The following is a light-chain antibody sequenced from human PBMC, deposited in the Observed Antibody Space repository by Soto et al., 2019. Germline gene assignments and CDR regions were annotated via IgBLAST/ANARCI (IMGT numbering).Light chain of an antibody. CDR1: QGSRNF. CDR2: AAS. V-gene: IGKV1-27*01. Sequence: DIQMTQSPTSLSASVGDRVTITCRASQGSRNFVAWYQQKPGKATKLLIYAASTLQSGVPSRFSGSGSGTAFTLTINSLQPEDVATYSCQKYSSVPVFGPGTKVEIK. J-gene: IGKJ3*01. CDR3: QKYSSVPV.